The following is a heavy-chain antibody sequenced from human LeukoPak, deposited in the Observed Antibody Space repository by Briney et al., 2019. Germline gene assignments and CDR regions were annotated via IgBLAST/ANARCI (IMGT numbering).Heavy chain of an antibody. D-gene: IGHD2-2*01. CDR1: GYIFTNYA. J-gene: IGHJ6*04. Sequence: ASVKVSCKASGYIFTNYAMHWVRQAPGQRPEWMGWINSGNGDTKYSQTFRDRVTITRDTSASTAYMELSSLRSEDTAVYYCARGDCSNCYNTDVWGKGTTATVSS. CDR3: ARGDCSNCYNTDV. CDR2: INSGNGDT. V-gene: IGHV1-3*01.